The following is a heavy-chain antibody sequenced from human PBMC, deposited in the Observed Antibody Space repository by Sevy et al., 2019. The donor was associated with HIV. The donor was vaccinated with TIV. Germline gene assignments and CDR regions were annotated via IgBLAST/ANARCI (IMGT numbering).Heavy chain of an antibody. V-gene: IGHV1-18*01. CDR3: ARAYCSGGRCYSLAY. CDR2: ISPHNGDT. J-gene: IGHJ4*02. Sequence: APVKVSCKVSGYTFSTYRITWVRQAPGQGLEWMGWISPHNGDTNYAQKVQGRVTMITDTSTSTAYMELRSLRFDDTAVYYCARAYCSGGRCYSLAYWGQGTLVTVSS. CDR1: GYTFSTYR. D-gene: IGHD2-15*01.